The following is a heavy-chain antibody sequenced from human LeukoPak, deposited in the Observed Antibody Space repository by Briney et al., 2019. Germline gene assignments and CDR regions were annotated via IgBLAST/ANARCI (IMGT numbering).Heavy chain of an antibody. D-gene: IGHD3-22*01. CDR3: ARDRYGRAYYASYFDY. CDR1: GYTFTSYY. J-gene: IGHJ4*02. V-gene: IGHV1-2*02. Sequence: ASVKVSCKASGYTFTSYYMHWVRRTPGQGLEWMGWIYPNSGGTKYAQKFQGRVTMTRDTSISTAYMELSSLRSDDTAVYFCARDRYGRAYYASYFDYWGQGTLVTVSS. CDR2: IYPNSGGT.